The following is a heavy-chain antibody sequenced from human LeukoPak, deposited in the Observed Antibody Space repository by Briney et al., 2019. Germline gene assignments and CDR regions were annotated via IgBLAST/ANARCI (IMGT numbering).Heavy chain of an antibody. J-gene: IGHJ4*02. Sequence: GGSLRLSCAASGFTFSSYAMHWVRQAPGKGLEWVAVISYDGSNKYYADSVKGRFTISRDNSKNTLYLQMNSLRAEDTAVYYCARVHLSGGSDLFDYWGQGTLVTVSS. D-gene: IGHD1-26*01. CDR1: GFTFSSYA. CDR2: ISYDGSNK. V-gene: IGHV3-30-3*01. CDR3: ARVHLSGGSDLFDY.